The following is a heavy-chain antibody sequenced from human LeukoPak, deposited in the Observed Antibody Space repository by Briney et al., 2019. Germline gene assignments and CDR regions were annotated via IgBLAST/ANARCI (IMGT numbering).Heavy chain of an antibody. D-gene: IGHD6-19*01. J-gene: IGHJ4*02. V-gene: IGHV6-1*01. CDR2: TYYRSKWYN. CDR1: GDSVSSNSAT. Sequence: SQTLSLTCAISGDSVSSNSATWNWIRQSPSRGLEWLGRTYYRSKWYNDYAVSVRSRITINSDTSKNQFSLQLKSVTPDDTAVYYCARECEGCGWPFDYWGQGTLVTVSS. CDR3: ARECEGCGWPFDY.